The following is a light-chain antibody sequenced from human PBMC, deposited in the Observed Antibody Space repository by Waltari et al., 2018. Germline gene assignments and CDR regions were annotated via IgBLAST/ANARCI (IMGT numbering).Light chain of an antibody. CDR2: DAS. Sequence: DIQMTQAPSSLSASVGDRVPITCQASQDINKNLNWFQQKPGKAPKVLIYDASNLRTGVPLRFSGSGSGTHFTFTISSLQPEDIATYYCQQYENLPLTFGGGTKVGIK. CDR3: QQYENLPLT. CDR1: QDINKN. J-gene: IGKJ4*01. V-gene: IGKV1-33*01.